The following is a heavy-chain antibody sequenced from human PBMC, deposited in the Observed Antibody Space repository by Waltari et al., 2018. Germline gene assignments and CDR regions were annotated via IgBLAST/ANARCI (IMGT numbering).Heavy chain of an antibody. V-gene: IGHV1-24*01. D-gene: IGHD6-19*01. J-gene: IGHJ4*02. CDR1: GYTFTSYT. CDR3: ATPGYSSGWYPNY. CDR2: FDPEDGET. Sequence: QVHLVQSGAEVKKPGASVKVSCKASGYTFTSYTISWVRQAPGQGLEWMGGFDPEDGETIYAQKFQGRVTMTEDTSTDTAYMELSSLRSEDTAVYYCATPGYSSGWYPNYWGQGTLVTVSS.